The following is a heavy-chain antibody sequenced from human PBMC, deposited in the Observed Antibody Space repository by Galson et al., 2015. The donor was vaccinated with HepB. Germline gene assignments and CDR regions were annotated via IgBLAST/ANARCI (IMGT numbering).Heavy chain of an antibody. Sequence: SLRLSCAASGFTFSSYGMHWVRQAPGKGLEWVAVISYDGSNKYYADSVKGRFTISRDNSKNTLYLQMNSLRAEDTAVYYCAKVYGDYYFDYWGQGTLVTVSS. CDR3: AKVYGDYYFDY. D-gene: IGHD4-17*01. CDR1: GFTFSSYG. CDR2: ISYDGSNK. V-gene: IGHV3-30*18. J-gene: IGHJ4*02.